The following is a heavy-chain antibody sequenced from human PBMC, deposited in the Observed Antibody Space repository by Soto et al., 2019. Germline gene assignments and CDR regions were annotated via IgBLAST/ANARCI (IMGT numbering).Heavy chain of an antibody. Sequence: QVQLVESGGGVVQPGRSLRLSCAASGLTFSSYAIHWVRQAPGEGLDWVAIISHDGSKIYYADSVKGRFIVSRDNLKKTVNLQMNSLRTEDTAVYFCARDLWAGVYGIGNYYGMDLWGQGTTVTVSS. CDR2: ISHDGSKI. CDR3: ARDLWAGVYGIGNYYGMDL. D-gene: IGHD6-13*01. V-gene: IGHV3-30-3*01. CDR1: GLTFSSYA. J-gene: IGHJ6*02.